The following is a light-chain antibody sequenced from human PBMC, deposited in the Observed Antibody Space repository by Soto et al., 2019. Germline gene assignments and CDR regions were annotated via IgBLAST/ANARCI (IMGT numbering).Light chain of an antibody. J-gene: IGKJ1*01. CDR1: QSVSSY. Sequence: VLTQSPATLSLTPGERATLSCRASQSVSSYLAWYQQKPGQAPRLLIYDASNRATGIPARFSGSGSGTDFTLTISSLEPEDFAVYYCQQRSNWPPWTFGQGTKVDIK. V-gene: IGKV3-11*01. CDR3: QQRSNWPPWT. CDR2: DAS.